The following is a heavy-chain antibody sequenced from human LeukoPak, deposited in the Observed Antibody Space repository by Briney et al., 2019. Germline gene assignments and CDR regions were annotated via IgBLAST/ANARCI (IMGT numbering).Heavy chain of an antibody. Sequence: SETLSLTCAVYGGSFSGYYWSWIRQPPGKGLEWIGEINHSGGTNYNPSLKSRVTISVDTSKNQFSLRLSSVTAADTAAYFCARAFGSGSYVIDCWGQGTLVTVSS. CDR1: GGSFSGYY. V-gene: IGHV4-34*01. J-gene: IGHJ4*02. CDR3: ARAFGSGSYVIDC. CDR2: INHSGGT. D-gene: IGHD3-10*01.